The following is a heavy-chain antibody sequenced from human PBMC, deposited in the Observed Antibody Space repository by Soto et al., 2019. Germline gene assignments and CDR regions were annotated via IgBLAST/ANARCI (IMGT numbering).Heavy chain of an antibody. CDR1: GGTFSSYT. J-gene: IGHJ3*02. CDR3: ARGRGYSLGAFDI. V-gene: IGHV1-69*02. CDR2: IIPILGIA. Sequence: QVQLVQSGAEVKKPGSSVKVSCKASGGTFSSYTISWVRQAPGQGLEWMGRIIPILGIANYAQKFQGRVTXTXDXXTSTAYMELSSLRSEDTAVYYCARGRGYSLGAFDIWGQGTMVTVSS. D-gene: IGHD5-18*01.